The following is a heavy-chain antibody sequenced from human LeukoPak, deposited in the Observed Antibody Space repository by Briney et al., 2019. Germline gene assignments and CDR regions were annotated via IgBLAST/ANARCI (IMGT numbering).Heavy chain of an antibody. V-gene: IGHV1-18*01. Sequence: ASVKVSCKASGYTFTSYGISWVRPARGQGLEWMGWISAYNGNTNYAQKLQGRVTMTTDAYTSTAYMELRSLRSDDTAVYYCARDPTLGAFDIWGQGTMVTVSS. J-gene: IGHJ3*02. CDR2: ISAYNGNT. CDR3: ARDPTLGAFDI. CDR1: GYTFTSYG.